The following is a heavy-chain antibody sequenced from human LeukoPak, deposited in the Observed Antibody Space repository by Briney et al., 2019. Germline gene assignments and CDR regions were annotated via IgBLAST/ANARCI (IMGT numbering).Heavy chain of an antibody. CDR3: ARGGYSGYDPTVLDA. D-gene: IGHD5-12*01. CDR1: GGSISSYY. J-gene: IGHJ6*04. V-gene: IGHV4-59*01. Sequence: SETLSLTCTVSGGSISSYYWSWIRQPPGNGLEWIGYIYYSGSTNYNPSLKSRVTISVDTSKNQFSLKLSSVTAADTAVYYCARGGYSGYDPTVLDAWGKGTTVTISS. CDR2: IYYSGST.